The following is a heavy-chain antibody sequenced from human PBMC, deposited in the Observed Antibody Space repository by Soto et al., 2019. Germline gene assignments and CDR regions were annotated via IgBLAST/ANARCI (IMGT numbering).Heavy chain of an antibody. J-gene: IGHJ6*02. Sequence: SATLSLTCSVSGGSVSSGNYYWNWIRQPPGKGLEWIGYIYYSGSTKYNPSLKSRVAISVDTSNNQFSLNLRSVTAADTAVYYCARSYDSSGYYYYAMDVWGQGTTVTVSS. CDR3: ARSYDSSGYYYYAMDV. CDR1: GGSVSSGNYY. D-gene: IGHD3-22*01. CDR2: IYYSGST. V-gene: IGHV4-61*01.